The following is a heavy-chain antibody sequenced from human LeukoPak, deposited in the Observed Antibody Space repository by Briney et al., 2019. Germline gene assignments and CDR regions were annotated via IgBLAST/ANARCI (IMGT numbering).Heavy chain of an antibody. J-gene: IGHJ6*02. CDR1: GGSISSGGYY. CDR2: IYYGGST. Sequence: SETLSLTCTVSGGSISSGGYYWSWIRQHPGKGLEWIGYIYYGGSTYYNPSLKSRVTLSVDTSKNQYSLKLRSVTAADTAVYYRARVSRVAAAGMKGMDVWGQGTTVTVSS. V-gene: IGHV4-31*03. CDR3: ARVSRVAAAGMKGMDV. D-gene: IGHD6-13*01.